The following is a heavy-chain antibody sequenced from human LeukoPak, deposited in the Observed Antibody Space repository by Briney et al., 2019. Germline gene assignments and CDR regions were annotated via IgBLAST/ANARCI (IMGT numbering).Heavy chain of an antibody. V-gene: IGHV3-21*01. J-gene: IGHJ4*02. CDR1: GYTFSSYC. D-gene: IGHD3-3*01. Sequence: GGSLRLSCAASGYTFSSYCINWIRQAPGKGLEWVSSISVRSNYIYYADSVRGRFRISRDDARDSLYLQMNSLRAEDTAVYYCAKVRWNRDTTGFYYDYDFWGQGTLVTVSS. CDR3: AKVRWNRDTTGFYYDYDF. CDR2: ISVRSNYI.